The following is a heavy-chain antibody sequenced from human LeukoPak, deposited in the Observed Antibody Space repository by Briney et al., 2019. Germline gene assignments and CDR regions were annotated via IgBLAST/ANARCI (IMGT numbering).Heavy chain of an antibody. CDR3: ARGGYCSSTSCYYFDY. J-gene: IGHJ4*02. V-gene: IGHV3-53*01. CDR2: IYSGGST. D-gene: IGHD2-2*01. Sequence: GGSLRLSCAASGFTVSSNYMSWVRQAPGKGLEWVSIIYSGGSTNYADSVKGRFTISRDNSRNTLFLQMNSLRAEDTAVYYCARGGYCSSTSCYYFDYWGQGTLVTVSS. CDR1: GFTVSSNY.